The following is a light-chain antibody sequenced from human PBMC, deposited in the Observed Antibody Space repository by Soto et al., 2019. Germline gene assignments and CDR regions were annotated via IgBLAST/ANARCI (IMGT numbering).Light chain of an antibody. V-gene: IGKV3-20*01. CDR3: QQYGNPRIT. J-gene: IGKJ5*01. CDR2: GAS. CDR1: QSVRNNY. Sequence: ETVLTPSPGTLSLSPVERATLSCRASQSVRNNYLAWYQQKPGQAPRLLISGASSRAAGIPDRFSGSGSETDFTLTISRLEPEDFALYFCQQYGNPRITFGQGTRLEIK.